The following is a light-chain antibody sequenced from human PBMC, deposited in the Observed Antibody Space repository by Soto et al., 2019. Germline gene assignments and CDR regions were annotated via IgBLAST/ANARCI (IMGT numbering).Light chain of an antibody. CDR1: QSVSSSY. Sequence: EIVLTQSPGTLSLSPGERATLSCRASQSVSSSYLAWYQQKPGQAPRLLIYGASSRATGIPDRFSGSRSGTDFTLIIIRLAPEDFAVYYCQQYGRSRTFGQGTKVEIK. CDR3: QQYGRSRT. CDR2: GAS. V-gene: IGKV3-20*01. J-gene: IGKJ1*01.